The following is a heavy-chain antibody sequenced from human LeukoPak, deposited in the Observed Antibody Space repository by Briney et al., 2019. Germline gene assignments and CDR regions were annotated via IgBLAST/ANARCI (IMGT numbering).Heavy chain of an antibody. CDR1: GFTFSSYS. D-gene: IGHD3-22*01. CDR2: ISSSSSYI. Sequence: GGSLRLSCAASGFTFSSYSMNWVRQAPGKGLEWVSSISSSSSYIYYADSVKGRFTISRDNAKNSLYLQMNSLRAEDTAVYYCARVRNYYDSSGYIWRWGQGTPVTVSS. CDR3: ARVRNYYDSSGYIWR. J-gene: IGHJ4*02. V-gene: IGHV3-21*01.